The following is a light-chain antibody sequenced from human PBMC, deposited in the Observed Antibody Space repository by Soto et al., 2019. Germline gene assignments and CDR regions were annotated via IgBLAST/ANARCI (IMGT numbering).Light chain of an antibody. J-gene: IGKJ1*01. Sequence: EIVLTQSPGTLSLSPGERATLSCRASQSVSNNYLAWYQQKPGQARRLLIYSPSNGATGMPNRFSGSGSGSDFTVTISGLEPEAFAVYYCQQYGSSGTFGQVTKVEIE. CDR3: QQYGSSGT. CDR2: SPS. CDR1: QSVSNNY. V-gene: IGKV3-20*01.